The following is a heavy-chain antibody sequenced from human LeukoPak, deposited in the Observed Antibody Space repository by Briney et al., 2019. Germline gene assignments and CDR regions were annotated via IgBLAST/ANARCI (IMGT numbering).Heavy chain of an antibody. V-gene: IGHV4-4*08. CDR1: GDSMSRFS. J-gene: IGHJ5*02. CDR2: IYTSGTT. D-gene: IGHD6-19*01. CDR3: ATSLAVAGTRGWFDH. Sequence: SETLSLTCTFSGDSMSRFSWHWIWQPPGKGLEWIGHIYTSGTTNSNRSLKSRVTMSIDTSKNHVSLKLNSVTAADTAVYYCATSLAVAGTRGWFDHWGQGTLIAVSS.